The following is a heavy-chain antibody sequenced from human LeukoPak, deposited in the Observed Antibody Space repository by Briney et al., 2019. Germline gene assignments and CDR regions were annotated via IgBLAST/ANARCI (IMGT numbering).Heavy chain of an antibody. Sequence: PSETLSLTRTVSGGSISSYYWSWIRQPPGKGLEWIGYIYYSGSTNYNPSLKSRVTISVDTSKNQFSLKLSSVTAADTAVYYCARAYSSGWDYFDYWGQGTLVTVSS. CDR3: ARAYSSGWDYFDY. CDR2: IYYSGST. V-gene: IGHV4-59*01. D-gene: IGHD6-19*01. CDR1: GGSISSYY. J-gene: IGHJ4*02.